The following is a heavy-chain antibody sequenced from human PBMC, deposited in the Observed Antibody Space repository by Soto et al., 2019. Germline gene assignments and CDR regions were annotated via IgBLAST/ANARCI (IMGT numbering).Heavy chain of an antibody. Sequence: ASVKVSCKASGYTFTSYAMHWVRQAPGQRLEWMGWINAGNGNTKYSQKFQGRVTITRDTSASTAYMELSSLRSEDTAVYYCASYFAPRGWYDSRGQRTLVTVSS. CDR2: INAGNGNT. CDR3: ASYFAPRGWYDS. CDR1: GYTFTSYA. V-gene: IGHV1-3*01. J-gene: IGHJ5*01. D-gene: IGHD1-26*01.